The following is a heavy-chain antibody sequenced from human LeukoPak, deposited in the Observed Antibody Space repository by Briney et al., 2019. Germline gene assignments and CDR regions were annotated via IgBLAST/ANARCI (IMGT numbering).Heavy chain of an antibody. J-gene: IGHJ3*02. CDR3: AHGGNSAFDI. CDR1: GYTLTELS. V-gene: IGHV1-24*01. CDR2: FDPEDGET. D-gene: IGHD4-23*01. Sequence: AASVKVSCKVSGYTLTELSMHWVRQAPGKGLEWMGGFDPEDGETIYAQKFQGRVTMTEDTSTDTAYMELSSLRSEDTAVCYCAHGGNSAFDIWGQGTMVTVSS.